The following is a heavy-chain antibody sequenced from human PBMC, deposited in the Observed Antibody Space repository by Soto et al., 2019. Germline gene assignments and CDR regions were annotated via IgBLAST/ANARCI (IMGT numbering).Heavy chain of an antibody. V-gene: IGHV3-30-3*01. CDR2: ISYDGSNK. J-gene: IGHJ4*02. D-gene: IGHD6-13*01. CDR1: GFTFSSYA. Sequence: PGGSLRLSCAASGFTFSSYALHWVRQAPGKGLEWVAVISYDGSNKYYADPVKGRFTISRDNSKNTLYLQMNSLRVEDTAVYYCARDRQYSSSWLDYWGQGTLVTVSS. CDR3: ARDRQYSSSWLDY.